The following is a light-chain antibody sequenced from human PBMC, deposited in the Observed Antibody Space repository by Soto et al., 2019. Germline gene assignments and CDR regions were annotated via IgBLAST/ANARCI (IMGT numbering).Light chain of an antibody. Sequence: DIVMTQSPDSLAVSLGERATINCKSSQSVLYSSNNKNYLAWYQQKPGQSPKLLIYWASTRESGVPDRFSGSGSGTDFTLTISSLQAEEVAVYYCQQYYSTRTFGQGTKVEIK. J-gene: IGKJ1*01. CDR3: QQYYSTRT. V-gene: IGKV4-1*01. CDR1: QSVLYSSNNKNY. CDR2: WAS.